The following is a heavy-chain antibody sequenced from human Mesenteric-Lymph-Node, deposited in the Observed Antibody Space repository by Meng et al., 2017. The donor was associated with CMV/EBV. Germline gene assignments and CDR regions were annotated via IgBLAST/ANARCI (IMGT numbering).Heavy chain of an antibody. CDR3: AKDRVEEDYYHYYGMDV. V-gene: IGHV3-21*01. CDR1: GFTFSSYS. J-gene: IGHJ6*02. CDR2: ISSSSSYI. D-gene: IGHD1-1*01. Sequence: GESLKISCAASGFTFSSYSMNWVRQAPGKGLEWVSSISSSSSYIYYADSVKGRFTISRDNAKNSLYLQMNSLRAEDTAVYYCAKDRVEEDYYHYYGMDVWGQGTTVTVSS.